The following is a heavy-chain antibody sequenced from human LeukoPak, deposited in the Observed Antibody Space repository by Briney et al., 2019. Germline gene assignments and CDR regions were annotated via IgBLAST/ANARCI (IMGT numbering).Heavy chain of an antibody. D-gene: IGHD3-16*02. V-gene: IGHV1-2*06. CDR3: ARDSDTYDYVWGSYRFDY. CDR2: INPNSGGT. Sequence: ASVKVSCKASGYTFTGYYMHWVRQAPGQGLEWMGRINPNSGGTNYAQKFQGRVTMTRDTSISTGYMELSRLRSDDTAVYYCARDSDTYDYVWGSYRFDYWGQGTLVTVSS. CDR1: GYTFTGYY. J-gene: IGHJ4*02.